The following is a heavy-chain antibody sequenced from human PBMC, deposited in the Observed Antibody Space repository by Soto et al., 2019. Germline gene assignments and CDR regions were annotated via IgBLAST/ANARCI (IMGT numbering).Heavy chain of an antibody. D-gene: IGHD4-17*01. V-gene: IGHV1-18*01. J-gene: IGHJ4*02. CDR2: ISTYNGNT. CDR1: GYGFMKYG. Sequence: GASVKVSCKASGYGFMKYGISWVRQAPGQGLEWMGWISTYNGNTDYAQKFQDRVTMTADASINTAYMELRNLRSDDTAVYYCARGWDYTDYYGDFWGQGTLVTVSS. CDR3: ARGWDYTDYYGDF.